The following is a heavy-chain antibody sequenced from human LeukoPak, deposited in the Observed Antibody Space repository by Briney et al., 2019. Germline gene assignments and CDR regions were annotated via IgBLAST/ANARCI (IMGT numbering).Heavy chain of an antibody. CDR1: GFTFSNAW. D-gene: IGHD2-2*01. CDR2: IKSKTDGGTT. Sequence: GGSLRLSCAASGFTFSNAWMSWVRQAPGKGLEWVGRIKSKTDGGTTDYAAPVKGRFTISRDDSKNTLYLQMNSLKTEDTAVYYCTTDRTDIVVVPAAPWDWGQGTLVTVSS. V-gene: IGHV3-15*01. CDR3: TTDRTDIVVVPAAPWD. J-gene: IGHJ4*02.